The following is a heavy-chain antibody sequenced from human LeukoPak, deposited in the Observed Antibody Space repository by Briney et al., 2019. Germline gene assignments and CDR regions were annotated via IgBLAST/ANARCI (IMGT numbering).Heavy chain of an antibody. CDR2: ISRRDDYT. CDR1: GFAFSSYA. Sequence: GGSLRLSCAASGFAFSSYAMSWVRQPPGKGLEWVSVISRRDDYTYYADSVKGRFTISRDNSKNTLYLQMNSLRAEDTAVYYCAKSASGSYYKGYFDYWGQGTLVTVSS. J-gene: IGHJ4*02. CDR3: AKSASGSYYKGYFDY. D-gene: IGHD3-10*01. V-gene: IGHV3-23*01.